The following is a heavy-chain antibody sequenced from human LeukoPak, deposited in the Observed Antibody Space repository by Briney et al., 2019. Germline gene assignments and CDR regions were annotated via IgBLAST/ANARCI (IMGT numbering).Heavy chain of an antibody. CDR3: ASRRQYYSSSWSSGYYYGMDV. D-gene: IGHD6-13*01. CDR1: GNTFSSYY. CDR2: INPSGGST. Sequence: GASVKISCKASGNTFSSYYMHWVRQAPGQGLEWMGIINPSGGSTSYAQKFQGRVTMTRDTSTSTVYMELSSLRSEDTAVYYCASRRQYYSSSWSSGYYYGMDVWGQGTTVTVSS. V-gene: IGHV1-46*01. J-gene: IGHJ6*02.